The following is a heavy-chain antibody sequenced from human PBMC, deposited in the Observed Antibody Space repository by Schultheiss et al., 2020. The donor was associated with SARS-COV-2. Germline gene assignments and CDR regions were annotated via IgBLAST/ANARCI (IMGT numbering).Heavy chain of an antibody. CDR1: GGSFSGYY. CDR3: ARARRVVVIGEYFDY. J-gene: IGHJ4*02. V-gene: IGHV4-31*01. CDR2: IYYSGST. D-gene: IGHD3-22*01. Sequence: SETLSLTCAVYGGSFSGYYWSWIRQHPGKGLEWIGYIYYSGSTYYNPSLKSLVTISIDTSKNQFSLKLTSVTAADTAVYYCARARRVVVIGEYFDYWGQGTLVTVSS.